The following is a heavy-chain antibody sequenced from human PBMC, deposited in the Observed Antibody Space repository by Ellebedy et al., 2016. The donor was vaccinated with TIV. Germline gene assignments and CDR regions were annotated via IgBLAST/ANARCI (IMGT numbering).Heavy chain of an antibody. V-gene: IGHV3-23*01. D-gene: IGHD6-13*01. CDR1: GFTFSSYV. Sequence: PGGSLRLSCVASGFTFSSYVMIWVRQAPGKGLEWVSAISSSGGSTYYADSVKGRFTISRDNSRNTLYLQMNSLRAEAPAVYYGEKIRGGGGIAAPTNNWGQGTLVTVSS. J-gene: IGHJ4*02. CDR3: EKIRGGGGIAAPTNN. CDR2: ISSSGGST.